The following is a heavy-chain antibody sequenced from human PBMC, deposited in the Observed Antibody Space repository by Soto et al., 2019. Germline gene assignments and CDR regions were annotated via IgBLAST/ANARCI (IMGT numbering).Heavy chain of an antibody. D-gene: IGHD6-19*01. CDR2: ISGHNGNT. J-gene: IGHJ4*01. CDR3: ANSRASIAVAGETEYYLEY. CDR1: GYTFTNHG. Sequence: VSSVKVSCKASGYTFTNHGISWVRQAPGQGLEWLGWISGHNGNTKYAQRLQGRVTMTTDTSTSTAYMELSRLTSDDTAVYYCANSRASIAVAGETEYYLEYWCDGPLVTVSS. V-gene: IGHV1-18*01.